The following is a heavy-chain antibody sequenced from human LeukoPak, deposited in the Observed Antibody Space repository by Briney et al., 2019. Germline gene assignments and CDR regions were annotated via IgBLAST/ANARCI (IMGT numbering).Heavy chain of an antibody. CDR1: GGTFSSYA. CDR3: ARDKLDYDYVWGSYRYTFRIDY. Sequence: ASVKVSCKASGGTFSSYAISWVRQAPGQGLEWMGWISAYNGNTNYAQKLQGRVTMTTDTSTSTAYMELRSLRSDDTAVYYCARDKLDYDYVWGSYRYTFRIDYWGQGTLVTVSS. CDR2: ISAYNGNT. J-gene: IGHJ4*02. V-gene: IGHV1-18*01. D-gene: IGHD3-16*02.